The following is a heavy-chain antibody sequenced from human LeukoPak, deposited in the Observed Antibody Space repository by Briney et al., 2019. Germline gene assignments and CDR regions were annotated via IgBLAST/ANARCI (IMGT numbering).Heavy chain of an antibody. CDR2: ISAYNGNT. J-gene: IGHJ4*02. CDR1: GYTFTSYG. V-gene: IGHV1-18*01. D-gene: IGHD3-10*01. CDR3: ARFKVRAVPFDY. Sequence: ASVTVSFTASGYTFTSYGISWVRQAPGQGRERMGWISAYNGNTNYAQKLQGRVTMTTDTSTSTAYMELRSLRSDDTAVYYCARFKVRAVPFDYWGQGTLVTVSS.